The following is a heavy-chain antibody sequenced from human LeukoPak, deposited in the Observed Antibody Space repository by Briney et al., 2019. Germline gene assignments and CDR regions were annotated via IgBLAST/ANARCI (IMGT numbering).Heavy chain of an antibody. J-gene: IGHJ5*02. CDR1: GYTFTSYG. CDR3: ARDQDIVVVVAALRQREMGGFDA. D-gene: IGHD2-15*01. CDR2: MNPKSGDT. Sequence: GSVKVSCKASGYTFTSYGVNWVRQATGQGLEWMGWMNPKSGDTVYAQKFQGRVTMTWNTPITTDYMELSRLTSEDTAVYYCARDQDIVVVVAALRQREMGGFDAWGQGTLVTVSS. V-gene: IGHV1-8*01.